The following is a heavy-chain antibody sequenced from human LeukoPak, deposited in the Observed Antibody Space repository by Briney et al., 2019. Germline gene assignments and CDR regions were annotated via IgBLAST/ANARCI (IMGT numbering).Heavy chain of an antibody. D-gene: IGHD2-21*02. CDR1: GYSFTSYW. J-gene: IGHJ6*02. CDR3: ARHGDKHYYYYGMDV. CDR2: IYPGDSDT. Sequence: GESLKISCKGSGYSFTSYWIGWVRQMPGKGLEWMGIIYPGDSDTRYNPSFQGQVTISADKSISTAYLQWSSLKASDTAMYYCARHGDKHYYYYGMDVWGQGTTVTVSS. V-gene: IGHV5-51*01.